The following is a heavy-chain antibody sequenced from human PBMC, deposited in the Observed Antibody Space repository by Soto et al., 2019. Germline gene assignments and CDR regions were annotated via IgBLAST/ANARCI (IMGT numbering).Heavy chain of an antibody. J-gene: IGHJ4*02. V-gene: IGHV1-8*01. CDR3: ARELTMIVDN. CDR1: GYTFTSYD. CDR2: MNPNSGNT. Sequence: QVQLEQSGAEVKKPGASVKVSCKASGYTFTSYDVNWVRQATGQGLEWMGWMNPNSGNTGYAQKFQGRVTMTRNTSISTAYMKLSGLRSEDTAVYYCARELTMIVDNWGQGTLVAVSS. D-gene: IGHD3-22*01.